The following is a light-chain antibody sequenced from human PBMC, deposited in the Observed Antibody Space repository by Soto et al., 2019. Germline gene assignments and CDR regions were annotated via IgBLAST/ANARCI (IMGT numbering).Light chain of an antibody. CDR2: GAS. CDR1: QSVSSN. V-gene: IGKV3-15*01. Sequence: EIVMTQSPATLSVSPGERATLSCRASQSVSSNLAWYQQKPGQAPRLLIYGASTRATGIPASFSGSGSWTEFTLTISSLQSEDFAVYYCQQYNNWPPITLGGGTKVEIK. CDR3: QQYNNWPPIT. J-gene: IGKJ4*01.